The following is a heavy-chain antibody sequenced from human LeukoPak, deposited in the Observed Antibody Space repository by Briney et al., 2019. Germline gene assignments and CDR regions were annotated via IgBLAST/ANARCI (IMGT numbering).Heavy chain of an antibody. D-gene: IGHD3-3*01. Sequence: GGSLRLSCAASGFTFSSYSMNWVRQAPGKGLEWVSYISSSSSTIYYADSVKGRFTISRDNAKNSLYLQMNSLRAEDTAVYYCARDSKFLITIFGVQRGYMDVWGKGTTVTVSS. V-gene: IGHV3-48*01. J-gene: IGHJ6*03. CDR2: ISSSSSTI. CDR3: ARDSKFLITIFGVQRGYMDV. CDR1: GFTFSSYS.